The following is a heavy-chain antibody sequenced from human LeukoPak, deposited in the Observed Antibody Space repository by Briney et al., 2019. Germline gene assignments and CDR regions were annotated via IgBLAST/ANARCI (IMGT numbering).Heavy chain of an antibody. V-gene: IGHV3-7*01. D-gene: IGHD6-19*01. CDR1: GFAFSTYW. CDR2: IKDDGSAN. J-gene: IGHJ4*02. CDR3: ARQKSGVAVAGPGDH. Sequence: GGSLRLSCAASGFAFSTYWMKWVRQAPGKGLVWVASIKDDGSANYYVDSVKGRFTISRDNAKNSLYLRMNSLRVEDTAVYYCARQKSGVAVAGPGDHWGQGTLVTVSS.